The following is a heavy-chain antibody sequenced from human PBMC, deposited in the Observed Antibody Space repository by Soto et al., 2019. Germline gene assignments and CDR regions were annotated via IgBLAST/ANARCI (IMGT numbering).Heavy chain of an antibody. J-gene: IGHJ4*02. CDR1: GYNFTTYW. D-gene: IGHD1-1*01. CDR2: IYPADSDT. Sequence: GESLKISCKASGYNFTTYWIGWVRQMPGKGLELMGVIYPADSDTRYRPPFQGQVTFSADKSLTTAYLQWNSLKASDTAKYYCARRRAWNDAFALWGKGTLVTVSS. CDR3: ARRRAWNDAFAL. V-gene: IGHV5-51*01.